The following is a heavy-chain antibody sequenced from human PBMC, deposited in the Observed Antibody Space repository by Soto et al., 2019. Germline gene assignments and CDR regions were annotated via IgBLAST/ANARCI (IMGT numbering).Heavy chain of an antibody. CDR2: ISGSGGST. V-gene: IGHV3-23*01. CDR3: AKDRHIVVVVALLH. D-gene: IGHD2-15*01. J-gene: IGHJ4*02. CDR1: GFAFSSYA. Sequence: GGSLRLSCAASGFAFSSYAMSWVRQAPGKGLEWVSAISGSGGSTYYADSVKGRFTISRDNSKNTLYLQMNSLRAEDTAVYYCAKDRHIVVVVALLHWGQGTLVTVSS.